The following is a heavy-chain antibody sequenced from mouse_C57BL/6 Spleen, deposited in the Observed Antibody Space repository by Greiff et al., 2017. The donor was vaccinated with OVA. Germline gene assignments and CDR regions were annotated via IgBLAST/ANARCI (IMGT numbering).Heavy chain of an antibody. CDR2: IYPGSGNT. J-gene: IGHJ4*01. CDR1: GYTFTDYY. CDR3: ARGGLWSFMDY. V-gene: IGHV1-76*01. D-gene: IGHD1-1*02. Sequence: QVQLKESGAELVRPGASVKLSCKASGYTFTDYYINWVKQRPGQGLEWIARIYPGSGNTYYNEKFKGKATLTAEKSSSTAYMQLSSLTSEDSAVYFCARGGLWSFMDYWGQGTSVTVSS.